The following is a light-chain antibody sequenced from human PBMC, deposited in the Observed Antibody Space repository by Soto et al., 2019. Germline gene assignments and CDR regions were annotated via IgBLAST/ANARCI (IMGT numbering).Light chain of an antibody. V-gene: IGKV3-20*01. Sequence: EIVLTQSLGTLSLSPGERATLSCRASQSVGKNYLAWFQQKPGQAPRLLLYDASSRATGVPDRFSGSGSGTDFTLTISRLEPEDFAVYYCQQYASAPLTFGGGTKVEI. CDR2: DAS. J-gene: IGKJ4*01. CDR1: QSVGKNY. CDR3: QQYASAPLT.